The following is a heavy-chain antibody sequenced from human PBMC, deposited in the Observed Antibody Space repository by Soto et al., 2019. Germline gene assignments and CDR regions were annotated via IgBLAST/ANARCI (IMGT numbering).Heavy chain of an antibody. J-gene: IGHJ4*02. CDR2: IYTTGST. CDR3: ARGIPVSGSFDY. V-gene: IGHV4-31*03. D-gene: IGHD6-19*01. CDR1: GGSIGRGGYH. Sequence: SETLPFTCPVSGGSIGRGGYHCTWIRQHPGKGLEWIAYIYTTGSTYYNPSLKSRVGISVDTSKNQFSLKLSSVTAADTAVYYCARGIPVSGSFDYWGQGTLVTVS.